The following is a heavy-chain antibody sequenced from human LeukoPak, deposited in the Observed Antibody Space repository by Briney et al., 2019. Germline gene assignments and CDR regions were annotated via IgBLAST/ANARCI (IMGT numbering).Heavy chain of an antibody. CDR3: AKWPEGAMDYFDY. CDR2: ISGDGTRT. Sequence: GGSLRLSCAASGFSFSSNAMTWARQAPVKGLEWVSAISGDGTRTYYADSVKGRFTISRDNSKNTLYLEMSSLRVEDTAIYYCAKWPEGAMDYFDYWGQGTLVTVSS. J-gene: IGHJ4*02. V-gene: IGHV3-23*01. D-gene: IGHD3-16*01. CDR1: GFSFSSNA.